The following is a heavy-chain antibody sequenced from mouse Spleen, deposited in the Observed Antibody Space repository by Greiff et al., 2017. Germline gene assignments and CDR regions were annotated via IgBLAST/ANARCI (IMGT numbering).Heavy chain of an antibody. Sequence: VQLQQPGAELVRPGASVKLSCKASGYTFTSYWINWVKQRPGQGLEWIGNIYPSDSYTNYNQKFKDKAILTVDKSSSTAYMQLSSLTSEDSAVYYCARWGTTAYESYYYAMDYWGQGTSVTVSS. CDR2: IYPSDSYT. V-gene: IGHV1-69*02. CDR3: ARWGTTAYESYYYAMDY. J-gene: IGHJ4*01. D-gene: IGHD1-2*01. CDR1: GYTFTSYW.